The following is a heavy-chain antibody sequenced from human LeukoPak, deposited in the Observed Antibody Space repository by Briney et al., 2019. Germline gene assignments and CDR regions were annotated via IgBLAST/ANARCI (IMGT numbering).Heavy chain of an antibody. CDR1: GYTFTSYG. CDR2: ISAYNGNT. CDR3: ARDHYPYYCDSSGYFVAFDI. V-gene: IGHV1-18*01. J-gene: IGHJ3*02. Sequence: ASVKVSCKASGYTFTSYGISWVRQAPGQGLEWMGWISAYNGNTNYAQKLQGRVTMTTDTSTSTAYMELRSLRSDDTAVYYRARDHYPYYCDSSGYFVAFDIWGQGTMVTVSS. D-gene: IGHD3-22*01.